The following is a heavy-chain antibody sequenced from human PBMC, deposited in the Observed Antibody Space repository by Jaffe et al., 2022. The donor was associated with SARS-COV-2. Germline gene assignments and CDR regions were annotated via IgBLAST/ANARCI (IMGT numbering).Heavy chain of an antibody. CDR3: ARGGAPTDY. D-gene: IGHD1-26*01. Sequence: EVQLVESGGGLVQPGGSLRLSCAASGFTFSTYWMHWVRHAPGKGLVWVSRIHSDGITTNYADSVKGRFTISRDNAKNTLYLQMNSLRAEDTAVYYCARGGAPTDYWGQGTLVTVSS. CDR1: GFTFSTYW. J-gene: IGHJ4*02. V-gene: IGHV3-74*01. CDR2: IHSDGITT.